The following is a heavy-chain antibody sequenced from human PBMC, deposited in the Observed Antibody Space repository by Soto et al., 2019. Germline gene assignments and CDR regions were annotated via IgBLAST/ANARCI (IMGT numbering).Heavy chain of an antibody. CDR2: INHSGST. Sequence: SETLSLTCAVYGGSFSGHYWSWIRQPPGKGLEWIGEINHSGSTDYNPSLKSRVTISVDTSKNQFSLKLSSVTAEDTAVYYCAGPGYSSQDYWGQGALVTVSS. J-gene: IGHJ4*02. V-gene: IGHV4-34*01. CDR3: AGPGYSSQDY. D-gene: IGHD5-18*01. CDR1: GGSFSGHY.